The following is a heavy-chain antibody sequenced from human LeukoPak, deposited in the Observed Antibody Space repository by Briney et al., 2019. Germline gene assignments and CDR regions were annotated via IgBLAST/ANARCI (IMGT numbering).Heavy chain of an antibody. J-gene: IGHJ4*02. CDR2: ISTSSSYI. CDR3: ARGHIVVMADDDVSDY. D-gene: IGHD2-21*01. CDR1: GFTFSSYS. Sequence: GGSLRLSCAASGFTFSSYSMNWVRQAPGEGLEWVSSISTSSSYIYYADSVKGRFTISRDNAKKSLYLEMNSLRAEDTAVYYCARGHIVVMADDDVSDYWGQGTLVTVSS. V-gene: IGHV3-21*01.